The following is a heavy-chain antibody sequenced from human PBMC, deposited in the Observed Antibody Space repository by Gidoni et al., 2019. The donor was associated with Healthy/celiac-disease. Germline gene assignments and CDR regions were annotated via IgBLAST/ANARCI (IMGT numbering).Heavy chain of an antibody. D-gene: IGHD7-27*01. Sequence: EVQLVESGGGLVQPGGSLRLSCAASGFTVRSNYMSWVRQAPGKGLEWVSVIYSGGSTYYADSVKGRFTISRDNSKNTLYLQMNSLRAEDTAVYYCARVQPRNWDYYYYYGMDVWGQGTTVTVSS. CDR2: IYSGGST. CDR1: GFTVRSNY. J-gene: IGHJ6*02. V-gene: IGHV3-66*01. CDR3: ARVQPRNWDYYYYYGMDV.